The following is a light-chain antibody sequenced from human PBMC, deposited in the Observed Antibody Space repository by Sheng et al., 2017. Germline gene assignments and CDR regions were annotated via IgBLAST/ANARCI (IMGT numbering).Light chain of an antibody. CDR2: WAS. J-gene: IGKJ2*03. CDR1: QSVLFASNNKNY. V-gene: IGKV4-1*01. Sequence: DIVMTQSPDSLAVSLGERATIHCKSSQSVLFASNNKNYLAWYQQKPGQSPNLLIYWASTRESGVPDRFSGSGSGTDFTLTISSLQAEDVAVYYCQQYYSPPYSFGQGTKLEIK. CDR3: QQYYSPPYS.